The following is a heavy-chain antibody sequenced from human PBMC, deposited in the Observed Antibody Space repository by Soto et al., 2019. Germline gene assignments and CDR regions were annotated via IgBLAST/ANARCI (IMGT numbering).Heavy chain of an antibody. CDR2: ISSSGSTI. D-gene: IGHD5-12*01. CDR3: AREVYSGYLPTSYSYYGMDV. Sequence: QVQLVESGGGVVKSGGSLRLSCAASGFTFSDYYMSWIRQAPGKGLEGVSYISSSGSTIYYADSVKGRFTIARDNAKNPRYHQMNSLRAEDTAVYYGAREVYSGYLPTSYSYYGMDVWAQGTTFTVSS. CDR1: GFTFSDYY. V-gene: IGHV3-11*01. J-gene: IGHJ6*02.